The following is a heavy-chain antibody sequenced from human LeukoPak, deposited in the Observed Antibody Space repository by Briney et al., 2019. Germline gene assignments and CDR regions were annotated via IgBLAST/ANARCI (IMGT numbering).Heavy chain of an antibody. CDR2: ISGSGGST. J-gene: IGHJ4*02. CDR3: AKDDPLYYDILTGYPDY. CDR1: GFTCSSYA. V-gene: IGHV3-23*01. D-gene: IGHD3-9*01. Sequence: GGSLRLXCAASGFTCSSYAMSWVRQAPGKGLEWVSAISGSGGSTYYADSVKGRFTISGDNSKNTLYLQMNSLRAEDTAVYYCAKDDPLYYDILTGYPDYWGQGTLVTVSS.